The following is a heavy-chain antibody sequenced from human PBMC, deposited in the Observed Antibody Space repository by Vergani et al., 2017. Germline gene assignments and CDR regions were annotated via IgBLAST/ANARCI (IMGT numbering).Heavy chain of an antibody. Sequence: EVQLVESGGGLVQPGGSLRLSCAASGFTFSSYAMSWVRQAPGKGLEWVSAISGSGGSTYYADSVKGRFTISRDNSKNTLYLQMNSLRAEDTAVYYCAKSVGYCSGGSCSYYYYMDVWGKGTTVTVSS. CDR3: AKSVGYCSGGSCSYYYYMDV. J-gene: IGHJ6*03. CDR1: GFTFSSYA. D-gene: IGHD2-15*01. V-gene: IGHV3-23*04. CDR2: ISGSGGST.